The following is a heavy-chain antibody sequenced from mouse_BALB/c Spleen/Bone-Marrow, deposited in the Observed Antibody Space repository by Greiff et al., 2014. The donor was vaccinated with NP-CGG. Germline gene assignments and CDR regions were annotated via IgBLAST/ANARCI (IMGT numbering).Heavy chain of an antibody. J-gene: IGHJ4*01. Sequence: VHVKQSGAELVKPGASVKLSCTASGFNIKDTYMHWVKQRPEQGLEWIGRIDPANGNTKYDPKFQGKATITADTSFNTAYLQLSSLTSEDTAVYYCAIYYGNYYAMDYWGQGTSVTVSS. CDR2: IDPANGNT. D-gene: IGHD2-1*01. V-gene: IGHV14-3*02. CDR3: AIYYGNYYAMDY. CDR1: GFNIKDTY.